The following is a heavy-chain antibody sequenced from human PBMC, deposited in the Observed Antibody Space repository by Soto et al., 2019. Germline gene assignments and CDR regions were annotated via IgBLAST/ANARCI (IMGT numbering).Heavy chain of an antibody. J-gene: IGHJ3*02. CDR1: GFTFSSYS. D-gene: IGHD6-19*01. Sequence: GGSLILSCAASGFTFSSYSMNWVRQAPGKGLEWVSYISSSSSTIYYADSVKGRFTISRDNAKNSLYLQMNSLRAEDTAVYYCSREVADKDAFDIWGQGTMVTVSS. CDR3: SREVADKDAFDI. CDR2: ISSSSSTI. V-gene: IGHV3-48*01.